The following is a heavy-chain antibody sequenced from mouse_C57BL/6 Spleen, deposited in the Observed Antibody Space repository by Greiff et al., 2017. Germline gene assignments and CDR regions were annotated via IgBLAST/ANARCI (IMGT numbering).Heavy chain of an antibody. Sequence: VKLMESDAELVKPGASVKISCKASGYTFTDYTIHWMKQRPEQGLEWIGYIYPRDGSTKYNEKFKGKATLTADKSSSTAYMQLNSLTSEDSAVYFCAREEGYYYAMDDWGQGTSVTVSS. CDR1: GYTFTDYT. V-gene: IGHV1-78*01. CDR3: AREEGYYYAMDD. CDR2: IYPRDGST. J-gene: IGHJ4*01.